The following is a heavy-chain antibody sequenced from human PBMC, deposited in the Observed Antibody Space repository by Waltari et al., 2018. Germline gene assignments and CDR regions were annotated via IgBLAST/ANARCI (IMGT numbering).Heavy chain of an antibody. CDR1: GGSFSGYY. CDR3: ARPLAAAAALTRGGFGY. V-gene: IGHV4-34*01. D-gene: IGHD6-13*01. Sequence: QVQLQQWGAGLLKPSETLSLTCAVYGGSFSGYYWSWIRQPPGKGLEWSGEINHSGSTNYNPSLKSRVTISVDTSKNQFSLKLSSVTAADTAVYYCARPLAAAAALTRGGFGYWGQGTLVTVSS. CDR2: INHSGST. J-gene: IGHJ4*02.